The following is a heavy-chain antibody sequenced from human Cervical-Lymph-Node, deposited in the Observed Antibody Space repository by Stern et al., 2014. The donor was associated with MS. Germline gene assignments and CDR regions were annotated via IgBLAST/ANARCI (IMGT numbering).Heavy chain of an antibody. V-gene: IGHV5-51*01. Sequence: VQLVQSGAEVKKPGESLKISCEVSGYSFTSYWIGWVRQMPGKGLELMGIIYPGDSDTRYSPSFQGQVTISADTSLSTAYLQWSSLKASDTAIYYCGRQGKGVIAPTSYFDYWGQGNLVTVSS. CDR2: IYPGDSDT. CDR1: GYSFTSYW. J-gene: IGHJ4*02. D-gene: IGHD2-21*01. CDR3: GRQGKGVIAPTSYFDY.